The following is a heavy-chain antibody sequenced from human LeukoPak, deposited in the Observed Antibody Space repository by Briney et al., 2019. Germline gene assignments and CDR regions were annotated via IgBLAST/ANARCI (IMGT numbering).Heavy chain of an antibody. Sequence: SETLSLTCTVSGGSISSTSYFWVWIRQPPGKGLQWIGYIYYGGSTYYNPSLKSRLTISVDTSQNQFSLKLSSVTAADTAVYYCARLGWTTLLVLWASDIWGQGTMVTVSS. V-gene: IGHV4-39*07. CDR3: ARLGWTTLLVLWASDI. CDR2: IYYGGST. CDR1: GGSISSTSYF. J-gene: IGHJ3*02. D-gene: IGHD2/OR15-2a*01.